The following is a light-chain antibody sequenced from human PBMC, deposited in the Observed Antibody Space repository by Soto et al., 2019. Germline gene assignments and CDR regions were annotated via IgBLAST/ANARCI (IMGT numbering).Light chain of an antibody. CDR1: QSISSW. Sequence: DIQMTQSPSTLSASVGDRVTITCRASQSISSWLAWYQQKPGKAPKLLIYDASSLEGGVPSRFSGSGSGTEFTLTISSLQPDDFATYYCQQYNSQWTFGQGTKVEIK. J-gene: IGKJ1*01. CDR2: DAS. V-gene: IGKV1-5*01. CDR3: QQYNSQWT.